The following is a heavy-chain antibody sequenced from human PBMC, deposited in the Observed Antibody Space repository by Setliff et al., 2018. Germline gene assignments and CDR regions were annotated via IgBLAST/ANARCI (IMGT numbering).Heavy chain of an antibody. CDR2: IYTSGTT. J-gene: IGHJ4*02. CDR3: ARVGGLLVATMPFDY. D-gene: IGHD5-12*01. V-gene: IGHV4-61*02. CDR1: GASIGSGSHY. Sequence: SETLSLTCTVSGASIGSGSHYWSWIRQPAGRGLEWIGRIYTSGTTNYSPSLKSRVSISSDTSKNVISLKLNSVTAADTAVYFCARVGGLLVATMPFDYWGPGTLVTV.